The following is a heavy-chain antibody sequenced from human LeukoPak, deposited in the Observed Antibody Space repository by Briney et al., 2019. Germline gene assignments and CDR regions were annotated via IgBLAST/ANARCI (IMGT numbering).Heavy chain of an antibody. J-gene: IGHJ4*02. CDR3: ANTGGNYYDSSGYPRLIDY. CDR1: GFTFSSYA. V-gene: IGHV3-23*01. D-gene: IGHD3-22*01. CDR2: ISGSGGST. Sequence: GGSLRLSCAASGFTFSSYAMSWVRQAPGKGLEWVSAISGSGGSTYYADSVKGRFTISRDNSKNTLYLQMNSLRAEDTAVYYCANTGGNYYDSSGYPRLIDYWGQGTLVTVSS.